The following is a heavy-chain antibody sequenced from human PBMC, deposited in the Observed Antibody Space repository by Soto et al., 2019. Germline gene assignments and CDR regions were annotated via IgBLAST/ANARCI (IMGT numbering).Heavy chain of an antibody. CDR3: ARDSLVDYGDYHNYCYYGLDV. CDR2: IYYSGST. Sequence: SETLSLTCTVSGGSISSYYWSWIRQPPGKGLQWIGYIYYSGSTNYNPSLKSRVTISVDTSKNQFSLKLSSVTAADTAVYYCARDSLVDYGDYHNYCYYGLDVWGQGTTVTVSS. J-gene: IGHJ6*02. D-gene: IGHD4-17*01. V-gene: IGHV4-59*01. CDR1: GGSISSYY.